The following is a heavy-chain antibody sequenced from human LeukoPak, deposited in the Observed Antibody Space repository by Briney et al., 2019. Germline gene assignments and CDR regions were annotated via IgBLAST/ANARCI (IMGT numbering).Heavy chain of an antibody. V-gene: IGHV3-23*01. CDR2: IGGSGGST. Sequence: GGSLRLSCAATGFTFSSYAMSWVRQAPGKGLEWVSAIGGSGGSTYYADSVKGRFTISRDNSKNTLYLQMNSLRAEDTAVYYCAKDRSGYEGGGFDYWGQGTLVTVSS. CDR1: GFTFSSYA. J-gene: IGHJ4*02. D-gene: IGHD5-12*01. CDR3: AKDRSGYEGGGFDY.